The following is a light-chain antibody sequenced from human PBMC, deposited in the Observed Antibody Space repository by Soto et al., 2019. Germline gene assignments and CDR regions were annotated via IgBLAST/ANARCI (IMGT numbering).Light chain of an antibody. J-gene: IGLJ2*01. Sequence: QSALTQPASVSGSPGQSITISCTGSSSDVGGYNYVSWYQQHHPGKAPKLMIYDVSNRPSGVSNRFSGSKSSNTASLTISGLQAEDEGGYYCSSYTTISTVVFGGGTKLTVL. V-gene: IGLV2-14*03. CDR3: SSYTTISTVV. CDR2: DVS. CDR1: SSDVGGYNY.